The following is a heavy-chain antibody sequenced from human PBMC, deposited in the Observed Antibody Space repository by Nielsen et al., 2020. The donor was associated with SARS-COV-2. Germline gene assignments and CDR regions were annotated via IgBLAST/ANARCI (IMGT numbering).Heavy chain of an antibody. CDR2: IYPGDSDT. Sequence: GESLKISCKVSGYTFTNFWIAWVRQMPGKGLEWMGIIYPGDSDTRYSPSFQGQVTISADKSISTAYLQWSSLKASDTAMYYCARHADSSGWDPWWYFDLWGRGTLVTVSS. CDR3: ARHADSSGWDPWWYFDL. J-gene: IGHJ2*01. CDR1: GYTFTNFW. V-gene: IGHV5-51*01. D-gene: IGHD6-19*01.